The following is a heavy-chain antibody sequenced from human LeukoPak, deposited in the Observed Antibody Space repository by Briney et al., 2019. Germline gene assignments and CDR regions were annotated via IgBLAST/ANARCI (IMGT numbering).Heavy chain of an antibody. CDR2: ISYSSRAR. D-gene: IGHD2-2*01. CDR1: GFTFSSYN. CDR3: ARAYCSSTSCFG. V-gene: IGHV3-48*01. J-gene: IGHJ4*02. Sequence: QPGGSLRLSCAASGFTFSSYNINWVRHPPGKGLEWVSSISYSSRARYYADSVKGRFTISRDNFKDSLYLQMDSLRAEDTAVYYCARAYCSSTSCFGWGQGTLVTVSS.